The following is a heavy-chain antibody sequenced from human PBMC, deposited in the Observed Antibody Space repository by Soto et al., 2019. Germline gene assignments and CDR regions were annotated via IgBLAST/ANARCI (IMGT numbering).Heavy chain of an antibody. CDR1: GGSISSYY. J-gene: IGHJ6*02. Sequence: QVQLQESGPGLVKPSETLSLTCTVSGGSISSYYWSWIRQPPGKGLEWIGYIYYSGSTNYNPSLKSRLTITVXTXKXPVALKLSSVTAADTAVYYCAREGVTRNYYYYGMDVWGQGTTVTVSS. V-gene: IGHV4-59*01. D-gene: IGHD2-21*02. CDR2: IYYSGST. CDR3: AREGVTRNYYYYGMDV.